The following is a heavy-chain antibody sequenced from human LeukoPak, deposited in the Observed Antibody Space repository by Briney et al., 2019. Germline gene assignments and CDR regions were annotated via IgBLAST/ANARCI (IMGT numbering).Heavy chain of an antibody. D-gene: IGHD3-10*01. V-gene: IGHV3-21*01. CDR1: GFTFSTYS. CDR2: ISSRSSYI. J-gene: IGHJ4*02. CDR3: ARSPTILLWPGWFDY. Sequence: GGSLRLSCAASGFTFSTYSMNWVRQAPGKGLEWVSSISSRSSYIYYADSMKGRFTISRDNAKNSLYLQMNSLRAEDTAVYYCARSPTILLWPGWFDYWGQGTLVTVSP.